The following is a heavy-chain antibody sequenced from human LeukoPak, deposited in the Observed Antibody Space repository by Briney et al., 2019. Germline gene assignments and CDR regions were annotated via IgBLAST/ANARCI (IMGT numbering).Heavy chain of an antibody. CDR2: IKQDGSEK. Sequence: PGGSLRLSCAASGFTFSSYWMSWVRQAPGKGLEGVANIKQDGSEKYYVDSVKGRVTISRDNAKNSLYLQMNSLRAEDTAVYYCAREGIPLSAFDYWGQGTLVTVSS. J-gene: IGHJ4*02. V-gene: IGHV3-7*01. D-gene: IGHD3-16*02. CDR3: AREGIPLSAFDY. CDR1: GFTFSSYW.